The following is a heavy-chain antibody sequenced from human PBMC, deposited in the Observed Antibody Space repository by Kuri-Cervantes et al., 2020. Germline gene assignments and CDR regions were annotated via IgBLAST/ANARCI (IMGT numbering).Heavy chain of an antibody. CDR3: AAGPSTPLAGDY. J-gene: IGHJ4*02. CDR1: GFSFRTSA. Sequence: SVKVSCKASGFSFRTSAVQWVRQARGQRLEWIGWIVVGSGNTNSAQKFQERVTFTRDKSTSTAYMELRSLRSEDTAVYYCAAGPSTPLAGDYWGQEALVTVSS. CDR2: IVVGSGNT. V-gene: IGHV1-58*01. D-gene: IGHD5/OR15-5a*01.